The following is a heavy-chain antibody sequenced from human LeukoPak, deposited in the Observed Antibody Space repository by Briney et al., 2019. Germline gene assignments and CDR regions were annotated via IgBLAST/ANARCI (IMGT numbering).Heavy chain of an antibody. Sequence: GGSLRLSCAASGFTFSSYEMNWVRQAPGKGLEWVSYISSNGSTIYYADSVKGRFTISRGNAKNSLYLQMNSLRAEDTAVYYCARGPRGEAHNLDYWGQGTLVTVSS. CDR3: ARGPRGEAHNLDY. J-gene: IGHJ4*02. V-gene: IGHV3-48*03. CDR2: ISSNGSTI. CDR1: GFTFSSYE. D-gene: IGHD3-16*01.